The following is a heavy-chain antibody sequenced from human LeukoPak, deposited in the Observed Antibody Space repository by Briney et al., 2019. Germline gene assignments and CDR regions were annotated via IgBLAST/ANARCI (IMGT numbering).Heavy chain of an antibody. CDR2: ISAHNGNT. Sequence: ASVKVSCKASGYTFTSYGISWVRQAPGQGLEWMGWISAHNGNTNYAQNLQGRVTMTTDTSTRTAYMELRSLRSDDTALYYCARGYTATGNWYFDLWGRGTLVSVSP. CDR3: ARGYTATGNWYFDL. J-gene: IGHJ2*01. D-gene: IGHD4-17*01. CDR1: GYTFTSYG. V-gene: IGHV1-18*01.